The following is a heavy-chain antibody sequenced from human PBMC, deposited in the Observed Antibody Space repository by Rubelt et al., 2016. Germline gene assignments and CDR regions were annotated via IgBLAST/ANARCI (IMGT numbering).Heavy chain of an antibody. CDR1: GGSISSSSYY. Sequence: QLQLQESGPGLVKPSETLSLTCTVSGGSISSSSYYWGWIRQPPGKGLEWIGSIYYSGRTYYNPSLKSRVPISVDTSKNQVSLKLSSVTAADTAVYYCARVDSSGYLDAFDIWGQGTMVTVSS. CDR2: IYYSGRT. V-gene: IGHV4-39*07. D-gene: IGHD3-22*01. J-gene: IGHJ3*02. CDR3: ARVDSSGYLDAFDI.